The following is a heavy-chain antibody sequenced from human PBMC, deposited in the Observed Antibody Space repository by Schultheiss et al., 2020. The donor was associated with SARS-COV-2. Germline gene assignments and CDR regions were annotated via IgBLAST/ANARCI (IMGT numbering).Heavy chain of an antibody. V-gene: IGHV3-15*01. CDR2: IKSKTDGGTT. J-gene: IGHJ5*02. Sequence: GGSLRLSCAASGFTFSGSAMHWVRQASGKGLEWVGRIKSKTDGGTTDYAAPVKGRFTISRDNSKNTLYLQMNSLRAEDTAVYYCARRRPQGFWSRSLDPWGQGTLVTVSS. CDR3: ARRRPQGFWSRSLDP. D-gene: IGHD3-3*01. CDR1: GFTFSGSA.